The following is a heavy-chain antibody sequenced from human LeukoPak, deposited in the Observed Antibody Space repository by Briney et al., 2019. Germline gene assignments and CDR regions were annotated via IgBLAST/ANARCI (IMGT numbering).Heavy chain of an antibody. Sequence: PSETLSLTCTVSGGSVSDYYWSWIRQPPGKGLEWIGEINHSGSTNYNPSLKSRVTISVDTSKNQFSLKLSSVTAADTAVYYCARGGYDFWSGYWNPHDAFDIWGQGTMVTVSS. D-gene: IGHD3-3*01. V-gene: IGHV4-34*01. CDR2: INHSGST. CDR3: ARGGYDFWSGYWNPHDAFDI. J-gene: IGHJ3*02. CDR1: GGSVSDYY.